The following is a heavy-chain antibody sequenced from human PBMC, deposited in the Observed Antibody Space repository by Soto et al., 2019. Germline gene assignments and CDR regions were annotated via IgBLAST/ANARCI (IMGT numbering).Heavy chain of an antibody. CDR3: ARVHVGYNWFDP. CDR1: GYTFTKYA. V-gene: IGHV1-3*04. J-gene: IGHJ5*02. CDR2: INTGNGDT. D-gene: IGHD1-26*01. Sequence: GASVKVSCKASGYTFTKYAMHWVRQAPGQRLEWMGRINTGNGDTKYSQRFHGRVTITRDTSATTAYMEVRSLRSDDTAVYYCARVHVGYNWFDPWGQGTLVTVSS.